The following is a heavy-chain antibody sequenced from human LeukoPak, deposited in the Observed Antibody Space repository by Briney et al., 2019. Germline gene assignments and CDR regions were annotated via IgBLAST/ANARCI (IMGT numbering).Heavy chain of an antibody. CDR1: GFTFSSYS. J-gene: IGHJ4*02. V-gene: IGHV3-21*01. CDR2: ISSSSSYI. Sequence: GGSLRLSCAASGFTFSSYSMNWVRQAPGKGLEWVLSISSSSSYIYYADSVKGRFTISRDNAKNSLYLQMNSLRAEDTAVYYCARDDEDIVVVPAAKWGQGTLVTVSS. D-gene: IGHD2-2*01. CDR3: ARDDEDIVVVPAAK.